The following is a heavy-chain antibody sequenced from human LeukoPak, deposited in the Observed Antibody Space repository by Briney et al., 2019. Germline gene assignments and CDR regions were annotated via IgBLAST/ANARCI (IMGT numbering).Heavy chain of an antibody. Sequence: GGSLRLSCAASGFTFSSYSMNWVRQAPGKGLEWVSYISSSSSTIYYADSVKGRFTISRDNAKNSLYLQMNSLRDEDTAVYYCAIDPPEMTTVTIDYWGQGTLVTVSS. CDR3: AIDPPEMTTVTIDY. D-gene: IGHD4-17*01. V-gene: IGHV3-48*02. CDR1: GFTFSSYS. J-gene: IGHJ4*02. CDR2: ISSSSSTI.